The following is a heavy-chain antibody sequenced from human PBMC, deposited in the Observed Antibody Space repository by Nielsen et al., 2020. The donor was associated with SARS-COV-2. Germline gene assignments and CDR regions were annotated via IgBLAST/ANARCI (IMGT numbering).Heavy chain of an antibody. V-gene: IGHV3-30*18. CDR1: GFTFSSYG. J-gene: IGHJ4*02. D-gene: IGHD2-2*01. CDR3: AKDPRWEDIVVVPAAAFDY. CDR2: ISYDGSNK. Sequence: GGSLRLSCAASGFTFSSYGMHWVRQAPGKGLEWVAVISYDGSNKYYADSVKGRFTISRDNSKNTLYLQMNSLRAEDTAVYYCAKDPRWEDIVVVPAAAFDYWGQGTLVTVSS.